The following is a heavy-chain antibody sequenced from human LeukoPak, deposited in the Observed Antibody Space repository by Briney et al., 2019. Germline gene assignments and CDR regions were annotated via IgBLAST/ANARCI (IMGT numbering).Heavy chain of an antibody. CDR1: GYTFTGYY. D-gene: IGHD6-6*01. CDR2: INPNSGGT. J-gene: IGHJ6*03. Sequence: ASVKVSCKASGYTFTGYYMHWVRQAPGQGLEWMGWINPNSGGTNYAQKFQGRVTMTRDTSISTAYMELSRLRSDDTAVYYCARAEYSSSSDHYYYHMDVWGKGTTVTVSS. CDR3: ARAEYSSSSDHYYYHMDV. V-gene: IGHV1-2*02.